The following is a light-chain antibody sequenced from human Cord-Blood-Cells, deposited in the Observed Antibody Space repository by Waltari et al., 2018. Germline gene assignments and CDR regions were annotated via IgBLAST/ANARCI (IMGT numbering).Light chain of an antibody. CDR2: GAS. V-gene: IGKV3-20*01. J-gene: IGKJ2*01. Sequence: EIVLTQSPGTLSLSPGDSATLSCRASQSVSSSNLAWYQQKPGQPPRLLIYGASSRATGIPDRFSSSGSGTDFTLTISRLEPEDFAVYYCQQYGSSPMYTFGQGTKLEIK. CDR1: QSVSSSN. CDR3: QQYGSSPMYT.